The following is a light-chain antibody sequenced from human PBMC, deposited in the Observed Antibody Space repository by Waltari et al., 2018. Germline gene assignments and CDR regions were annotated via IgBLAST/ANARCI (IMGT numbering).Light chain of an antibody. CDR1: QSLDNN. CDR2: GAS. V-gene: IGKV3-15*01. Sequence: EIMVTQSPATLSVSPGERATLSCRASQSLDNNLAWYQKKPGQAPRLLIYGASARATGIPARFSGSGSGTDFTLTISSLQSEDFAVYYCQHYNDWPRTFGQGTKVEIK. CDR3: QHYNDWPRT. J-gene: IGKJ1*01.